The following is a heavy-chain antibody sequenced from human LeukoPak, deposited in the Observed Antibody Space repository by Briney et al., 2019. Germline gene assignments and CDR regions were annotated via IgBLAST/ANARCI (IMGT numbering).Heavy chain of an antibody. CDR2: ISSSGGTT. J-gene: IGHJ6*02. CDR1: GCPFSSYA. V-gene: IGHV3-23*01. Sequence: GASLRLSCSASGCPFSSYAMGWVRQAPGKGLDWVAGISSSGGTTYYADYVKGRFTISRDNAKNTRSLQMNSLRAEDTAVYYCAREASHVAGMDVWGQGTTVTVSS. CDR3: AREASHVAGMDV.